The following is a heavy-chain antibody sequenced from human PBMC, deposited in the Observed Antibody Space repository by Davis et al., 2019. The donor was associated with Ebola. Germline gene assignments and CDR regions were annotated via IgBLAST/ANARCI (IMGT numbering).Heavy chain of an antibody. V-gene: IGHV3-30*03. D-gene: IGHD3-10*01. CDR1: GFTFSSYG. J-gene: IGHJ4*02. Sequence: GESLKISCAASGFTFSSYGMHWVRQAPGKGLEWVAVISYDGSNKYYADSVKGRFTISRDNAKNSLYLQMNSLRAEDTAVYYCARVGGNIIRGVIGYWGQGTLVTVSS. CDR3: ARVGGNIIRGVIGY. CDR2: ISYDGSNK.